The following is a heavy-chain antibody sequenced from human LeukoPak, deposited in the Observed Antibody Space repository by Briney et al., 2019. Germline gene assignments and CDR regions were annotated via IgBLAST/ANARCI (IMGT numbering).Heavy chain of an antibody. J-gene: IGHJ4*02. D-gene: IGHD6-6*01. V-gene: IGHV4-34*01. Sequence: SETLSLTCAVYGGSFSGYYWSWIRQPPGMGLEWIGEINHSGSTNYNPSLKSRVTISVDTSKNQFSLKLSSVTAADTAVYYCARSWRWIAARSYDYWGQGTLVTVSS. CDR3: ARSWRWIAARSYDY. CDR1: GGSFSGYY. CDR2: INHSGST.